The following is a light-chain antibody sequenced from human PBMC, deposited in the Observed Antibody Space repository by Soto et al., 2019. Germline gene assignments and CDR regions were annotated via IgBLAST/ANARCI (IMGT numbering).Light chain of an antibody. J-gene: IGLJ1*01. CDR2: EVS. V-gene: IGLV2-14*01. CDR1: SSDVGGYNY. Sequence: QSVLTQPASVSGSRGQSITISCTGTSSDVGGYNYVSWYQQYPDKAPKLMIYEVSNRPSGVSNRFSGSKSGNTASLTISGLQAEDEADYYCSSYRSSSPLYVFGTGTKVTVL. CDR3: SSYRSSSPLYV.